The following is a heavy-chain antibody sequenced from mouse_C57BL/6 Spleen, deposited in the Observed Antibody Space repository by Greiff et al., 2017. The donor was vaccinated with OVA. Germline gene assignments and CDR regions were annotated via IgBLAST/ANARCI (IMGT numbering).Heavy chain of an antibody. CDR3: ARDGYYGMDY. J-gene: IGHJ4*01. V-gene: IGHV5-16*01. CDR2: INYDGSST. CDR1: GFTFSDYS. Sequence: EVKLVESEGGLVQPGSSMKLSCTASGFTFSDYSMAWVRQVPEKGLEWVANINYDGSSTYYLDSLKSRFIISRDNAKNILYLQMSSLKSEDTATYYCARDGYYGMDYWGQGTSVTVSS.